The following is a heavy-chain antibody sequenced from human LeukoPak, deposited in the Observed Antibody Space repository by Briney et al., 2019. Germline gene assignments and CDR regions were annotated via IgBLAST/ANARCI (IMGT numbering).Heavy chain of an antibody. J-gene: IGHJ4*02. CDR3: AEGGY. V-gene: IGHV3-7*01. CDR1: GFSLSNYW. Sequence: PGGSLRLSCAASGFSLSNYWMNWVRQAPGKGLEWVASIKPDGSEKYYVDSLRGRFTISRDDARNSLYLQMNSLRAEDTAVYYCAEGGYWGQGTLATVSS. CDR2: IKPDGSEK.